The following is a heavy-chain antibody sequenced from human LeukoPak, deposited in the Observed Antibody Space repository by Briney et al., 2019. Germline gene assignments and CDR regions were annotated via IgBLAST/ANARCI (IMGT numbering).Heavy chain of an antibody. V-gene: IGHV4-59*01. D-gene: IGHD1-26*01. CDR3: ARDLRDSGSYFDY. J-gene: IGHJ4*02. CDR2: IYYSGST. CDR1: GGSISSYY. Sequence: PSETLSLTCTVSGGSISSYYWSWIRQPPGKGLERIGYIYYSGSTNYNPSLKSRATISVDTSKNQFSLKLSSVTAADTAVYYCARDLRDSGSYFDYWGQGTLVTVSS.